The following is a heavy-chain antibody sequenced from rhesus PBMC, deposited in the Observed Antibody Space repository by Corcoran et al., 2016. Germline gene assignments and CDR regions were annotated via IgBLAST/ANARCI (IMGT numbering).Heavy chain of an antibody. CDR1: GGYISSSNW. Sequence: QVQLQESGPGLVKPSETLSLTCAVSGGYISSSNWWTWIRQPPGKGLEWIGDISGNSGSTYYNPSLKSRVSMSKDTSKNQFSLKLSSVTAADTAVYYCARGGYIYSYFSLDVWGRGVLVTVSS. J-gene: IGHJ5-2*02. D-gene: IGHD5-12*01. V-gene: IGHV4S19*01. CDR3: ARGGYIYSYFSLDV. CDR2: ISGNSGST.